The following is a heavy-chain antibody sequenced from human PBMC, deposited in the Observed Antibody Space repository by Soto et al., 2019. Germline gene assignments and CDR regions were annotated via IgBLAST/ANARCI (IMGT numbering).Heavy chain of an antibody. CDR1: VFTSSG. J-gene: IGHJ3*02. CDR3: ARASMIVGIECCDAFDI. V-gene: IGHV1-18*04. CDR2: ISTHNGNT. Sequence: ASVKVSCKASVFTSSGISWVRQAPGPRLEWMGWISTHNGNTIYAQKFQGRVIMTMDTSTTTVYMELRSLRPDDTAVYLCARASMIVGIECCDAFDIWGQGTMVTVSS. D-gene: IGHD3-22*01.